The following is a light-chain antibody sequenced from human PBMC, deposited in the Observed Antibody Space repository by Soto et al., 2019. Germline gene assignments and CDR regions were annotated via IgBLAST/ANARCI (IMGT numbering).Light chain of an antibody. V-gene: IGKV3-20*01. CDR1: QSVSRSY. CDR2: ATS. J-gene: IGKJ2*01. Sequence: EIVLTQSPGTLSLSPGERATLSCGASQSVSRSYLAWYQQNPGQPPSLLIYATSSRATGIPDRFSGSGSGTDFTLTISRLEPEDFAVYYCQQYGSSPYTFGQGTKLEIK. CDR3: QQYGSSPYT.